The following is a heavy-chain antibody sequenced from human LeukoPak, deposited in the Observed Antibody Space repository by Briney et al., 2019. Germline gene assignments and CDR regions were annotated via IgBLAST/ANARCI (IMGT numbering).Heavy chain of an antibody. CDR3: ARDRIAVAEGGDAFDI. D-gene: IGHD6-19*01. J-gene: IGHJ3*02. CDR1: GYTFTSYG. Sequence: ASVKVSSKASGYTFTSYGISWVRQAPGQGLEWMGWISAYNGNTNYAQKLQGRVTMTTDTSTSTAYMELRSLGSDDTAVYYCARDRIAVAEGGDAFDIWGQGTMVTVSS. CDR2: ISAYNGNT. V-gene: IGHV1-18*01.